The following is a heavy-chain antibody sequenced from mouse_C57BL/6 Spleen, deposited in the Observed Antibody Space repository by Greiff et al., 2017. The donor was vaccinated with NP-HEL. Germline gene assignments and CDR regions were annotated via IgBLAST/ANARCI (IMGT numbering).Heavy chain of an antibody. D-gene: IGHD1-1*01. CDR3: VRDYYGSSYDWYFDV. V-gene: IGHV10-3*01. J-gene: IGHJ1*03. CDR2: IRSKSSNYAT. Sequence: EVQLVESGGGLVQPKGSLKLSCAASGFTFNTYAMHWVRQAPGKGLEWVARIRSKSSNYATYYADSVKDRFTISRDDSQSMLYLQMNNMKTEETAMYYCVRDYYGSSYDWYFDVWGTGTTVTVSS. CDR1: GFTFNTYA.